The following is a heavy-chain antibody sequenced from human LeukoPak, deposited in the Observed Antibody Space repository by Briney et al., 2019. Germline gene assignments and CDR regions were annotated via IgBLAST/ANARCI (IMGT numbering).Heavy chain of an antibody. CDR1: GFTFSSYA. J-gene: IGHJ4*02. D-gene: IGHD3-10*01. Sequence: PGGSLRLSCAASGFTFSSYAMSWVRQAPGKGLEWLSAISGSGGSTYYADSVKGRFTISRDNSKNTLYLQMNSLRAEDTAVYYCAKDLTWFGDQTKNFDYWGQGTLVTVSS. CDR3: AKDLTWFGDQTKNFDY. CDR2: ISGSGGST. V-gene: IGHV3-23*01.